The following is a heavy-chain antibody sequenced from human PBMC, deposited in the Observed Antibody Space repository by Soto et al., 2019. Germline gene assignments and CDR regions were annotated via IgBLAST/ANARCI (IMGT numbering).Heavy chain of an antibody. J-gene: IGHJ4*02. CDR1: GFPYSYVW. CDR3: ATGREDLLC. V-gene: IGHV3-15*07. Sequence: EVQLVESGGGLVKPGGSLRLSCAASGFPYSYVWMNWVRQTPGRGLEWVGRITSKNDGGTADIAAPVKGRFIISRDDSINTVYLQMSSMKTEDTAVYYCATGREDLLCWGQGTRVPVSS. CDR2: ITSKNDGGTA. D-gene: IGHD1-26*01.